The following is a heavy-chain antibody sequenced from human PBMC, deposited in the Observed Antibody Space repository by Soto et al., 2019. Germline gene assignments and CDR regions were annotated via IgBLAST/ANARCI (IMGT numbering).Heavy chain of an antibody. J-gene: IGHJ5*02. CDR3: ARDVAFGVGNWFDP. CDR1: GGSISSYY. Sequence: PSETLSPTCTVSGGSISSYYWSWIRQPPGKGLEWIGYVYSSGSTYYNPSLKGRVTISVDTSKNQFSLKPSFVTAADTAIYYCARDVAFGVGNWFDPWGQGILVTVSS. CDR2: VYSSGST. V-gene: IGHV4-59*01. D-gene: IGHD3-3*01.